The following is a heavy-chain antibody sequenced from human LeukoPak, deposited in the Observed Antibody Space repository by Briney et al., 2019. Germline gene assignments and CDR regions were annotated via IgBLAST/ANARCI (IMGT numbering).Heavy chain of an antibody. Sequence: PSEPLSLTCTVSGDSISGSTYYWGWIRQPPGKGLEWIGSRYNSGSTYTSPSLKSRVTISVDTSKNQLSLRLTSVTAADTAVYYCARWNSGTYSSDFWGQGTLVTVSS. CDR3: ARWNSGTYSSDF. CDR1: GDSISGSTYY. D-gene: IGHD1-26*01. CDR2: RYNSGST. J-gene: IGHJ4*02. V-gene: IGHV4-39*07.